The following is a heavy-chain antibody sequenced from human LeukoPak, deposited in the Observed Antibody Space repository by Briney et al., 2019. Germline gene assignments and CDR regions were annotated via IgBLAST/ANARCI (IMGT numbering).Heavy chain of an antibody. CDR1: GFTFSSYA. CDR3: ARGGDYAIRGAFDI. CDR2: ISGSGGST. J-gene: IGHJ3*02. Sequence: GGSLRLSCAASGFTFSSYAMSWVRQAPGKGLEWVSAISGSGGSTYYADSVKGRFTISRDNAKNSLYLQMNSLRAEDTAVYYCARGGDYAIRGAFDIWGQGTMVTVSS. V-gene: IGHV3-23*01. D-gene: IGHD4-17*01.